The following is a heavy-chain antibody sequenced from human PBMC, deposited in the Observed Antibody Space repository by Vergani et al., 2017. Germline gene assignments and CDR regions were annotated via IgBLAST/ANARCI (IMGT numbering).Heavy chain of an antibody. CDR2: TRYDGIVE. Sequence: QVQLVESGGGVVQPGGSLRLSCAASGFTFTNYGMHWVRQAPGKGLEWVAFTRYDGIVEYYGDPVRGRFTISRDNSKNTLYLQMNRLRPEDTAVYYCATAGASYCRGASCDDFFEYWGQGTLVIVAS. D-gene: IGHD2-15*01. CDR3: ATAGASYCRGASCDDFFEY. CDR1: GFTFTNYG. J-gene: IGHJ4*02. V-gene: IGHV3-30*02.